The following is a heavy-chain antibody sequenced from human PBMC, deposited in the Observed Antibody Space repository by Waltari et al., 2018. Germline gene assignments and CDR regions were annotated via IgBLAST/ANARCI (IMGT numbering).Heavy chain of an antibody. Sequence: QVQLVQSGAEVKKPGASVKVSCTASGYTFTGYYMHWVRQAPGQGLEWMGRINPNRGGKNYEQKFQGRGTMTRDTSISTAYMELSRLRSDDTAVYYCARDPSSSWYYFDYWGQGTLVTGSS. CDR2: INPNRGGK. J-gene: IGHJ4*02. CDR1: GYTFTGYY. D-gene: IGHD6-13*01. V-gene: IGHV1-2*06. CDR3: ARDPSSSWYYFDY.